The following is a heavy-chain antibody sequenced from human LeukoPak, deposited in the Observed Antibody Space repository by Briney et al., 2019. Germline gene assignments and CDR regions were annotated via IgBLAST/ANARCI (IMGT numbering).Heavy chain of an antibody. Sequence: SETLSLTCTVSGGSISSHYWSWIRQPPGKGLEWIGYIYYSGSTNYNPSLKSRVTISEDTSKNQFSLKLSSVTAADTAVYYCARGYYYYDSSGYYMYYFDYWGQGTLVTVSS. D-gene: IGHD3-22*01. CDR2: IYYSGST. J-gene: IGHJ4*02. V-gene: IGHV4-59*11. CDR3: ARGYYYYDSSGYYMYYFDY. CDR1: GGSISSHY.